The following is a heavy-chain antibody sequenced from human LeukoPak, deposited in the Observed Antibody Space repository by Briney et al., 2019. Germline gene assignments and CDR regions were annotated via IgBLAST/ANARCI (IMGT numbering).Heavy chain of an antibody. D-gene: IGHD6-19*01. Sequence: GGSLRLSCAASVFTFSSYWMSWVRQAPGEGLEWVANIKQDGSEKYYVDSVKGRLTISRDNDKNSLYLQMNSLRAEDTAVYYCARDAPQGRAVAGWICWYFDLWGRGTLVTVSS. CDR1: VFTFSSYW. J-gene: IGHJ2*01. CDR2: IKQDGSEK. V-gene: IGHV3-7*01. CDR3: ARDAPQGRAVAGWICWYFDL.